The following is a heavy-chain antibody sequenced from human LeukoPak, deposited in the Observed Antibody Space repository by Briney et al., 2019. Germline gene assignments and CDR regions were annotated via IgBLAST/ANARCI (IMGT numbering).Heavy chain of an antibody. CDR3: ARASYYDSSELDY. J-gene: IGHJ4*02. V-gene: IGHV4-31*03. CDR2: IYYSGST. CDR1: GGSISSGGYY. Sequence: PSQTLSLTCTVSGGSISSGGYYWSWIRQHPGKGLEWIGYIYYSGSTYYNPSLKSRVTISVDTSKSQFSLKLSSVTAADTAVYYCARASYYDSSELDYWGQGALVTVSS. D-gene: IGHD3-22*01.